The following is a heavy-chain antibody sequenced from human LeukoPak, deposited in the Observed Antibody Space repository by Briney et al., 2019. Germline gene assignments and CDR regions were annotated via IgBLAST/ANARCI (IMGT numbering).Heavy chain of an antibody. V-gene: IGHV3-7*02. CDR3: VCHVVLSVGYHYGLGV. D-gene: IGHD2-21*01. CDR1: GFTLSDYW. CDR2: LKEDGSEK. Sequence: GGSLRLSCAASGFTLSDYWMSWVRQAPAKGLEWVSDLKEDGSEKYYVASVKGRFTISRDNAKNSLYLQMNSLRVEDTALYYCVCHVVLSVGYHYGLGVWGQGTTVTVSS. J-gene: IGHJ6*01.